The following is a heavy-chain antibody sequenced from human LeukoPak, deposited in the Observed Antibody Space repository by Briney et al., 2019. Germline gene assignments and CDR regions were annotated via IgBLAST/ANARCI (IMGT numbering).Heavy chain of an antibody. D-gene: IGHD6-19*01. Sequence: NPSETLSLTCTVSGGSISSYYWSWIRQPPGKGLEWIGYIYYSGSTNYNPSLKSRVTISVDTSKNQFSLKLSSVTAADTAVYYCARGSSGWYNYWGQGTLVTVSS. CDR2: IYYSGST. CDR3: ARGSSGWYNY. J-gene: IGHJ4*02. V-gene: IGHV4-59*01. CDR1: GGSISSYY.